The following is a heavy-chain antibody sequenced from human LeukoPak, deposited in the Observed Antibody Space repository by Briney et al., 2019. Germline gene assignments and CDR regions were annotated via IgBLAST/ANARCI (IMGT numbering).Heavy chain of an antibody. CDR2: ISGSGGST. CDR3: ATPGFYDFWSGYHTGGWFDP. CDR1: GFTFSSYA. J-gene: IGHJ5*02. D-gene: IGHD3-3*01. V-gene: IGHV3-23*01. Sequence: PGGSLRLSCAASGFTFSSYAMSWVRQAPGKGLEWVSAISGSGGSTYYADSVKGRFTISRDNSKNTLYLQMNSLRAEDTAVYYCATPGFYDFWSGYHTGGWFDPWGQGTLVTVSS.